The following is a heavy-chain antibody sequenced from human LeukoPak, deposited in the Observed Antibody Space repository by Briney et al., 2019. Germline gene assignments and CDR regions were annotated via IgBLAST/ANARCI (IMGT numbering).Heavy chain of an antibody. J-gene: IGHJ4*02. V-gene: IGHV3-53*01. Sequence: PGGSLRLSCVGSGFSVSSNYMNWVRQAPGRGLDWVSVIYSDGRTFYAVSVKGRFTSSRDNSKNTVDLQMNNLGADDTAVYYCARGAFDWGQGTLVTVSS. CDR2: IYSDGRT. CDR3: ARGAFD. CDR1: GFSVSSNY.